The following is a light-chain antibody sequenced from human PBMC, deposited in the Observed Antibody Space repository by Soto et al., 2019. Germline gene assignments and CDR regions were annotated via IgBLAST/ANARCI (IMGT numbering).Light chain of an antibody. CDR3: QRYDSFRT. V-gene: IGKV3-20*01. Sequence: EIVFTQSPGTLSLSPGERATLSCRASQTVDRSYLGWYQQKPGQAPRFLIHGTSSRATGVPDRFSGSGSGTDFTLTISRLEPEDFAMYYCQRYDSFRTFGQGTKVDIK. CDR1: QTVDRSY. J-gene: IGKJ1*01. CDR2: GTS.